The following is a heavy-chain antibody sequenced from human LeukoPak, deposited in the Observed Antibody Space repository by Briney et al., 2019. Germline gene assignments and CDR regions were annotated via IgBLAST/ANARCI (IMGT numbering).Heavy chain of an antibody. CDR3: ARSLSRGYSGFRVSPFDY. J-gene: IGHJ4*02. D-gene: IGHD5-12*01. CDR1: GGSISSGDYY. Sequence: SQTLSLTCTVSGGSISSGDYYWSWIRQPPGKGLEWIGYIYYSGSTYYNPSLKSRVTISVDTSKNQFSLKLSSVTAADTAVYYCARSLSRGYSGFRVSPFDYWGQGTLVTVSS. V-gene: IGHV4-30-4*08. CDR2: IYYSGST.